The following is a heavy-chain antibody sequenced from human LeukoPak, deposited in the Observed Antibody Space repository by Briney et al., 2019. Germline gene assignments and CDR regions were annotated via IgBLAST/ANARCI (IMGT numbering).Heavy chain of an antibody. CDR3: ARALNRHIGAFEY. V-gene: IGHV3-53*01. CDR2: IYADFDNT. Sequence: GGSLRLSCAASGFTVSGDYMSWVHQAPGKRLEWVSVIYADFDNTDYADSVKGRFTISRDNSKNTLYLHMNSLRVDDSATYYCARALNRHIGAFEYWGQGALVTVSS. CDR1: GFTVSGDY. J-gene: IGHJ4*02. D-gene: IGHD4/OR15-4a*01.